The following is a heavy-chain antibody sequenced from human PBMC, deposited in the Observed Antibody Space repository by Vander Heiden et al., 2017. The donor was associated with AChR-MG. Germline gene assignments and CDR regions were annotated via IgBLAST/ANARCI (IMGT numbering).Heavy chain of an antibody. CDR1: GFTFSSYS. CDR3: ARDIAAAVGSFDY. J-gene: IGHJ4*02. Sequence: EVQLVESGGGLVKPGGSLRLSCAASGFTFSSYSMNWVRQAPGKGLEWVSSISSSSSYIYYADSVKGRFTISRDNAKNSLYLQMNSLRAEDTAVYYCARDIAAAVGSFDYWGQGTLVTVSS. CDR2: ISSSSSYI. V-gene: IGHV3-21*01. D-gene: IGHD6-13*01.